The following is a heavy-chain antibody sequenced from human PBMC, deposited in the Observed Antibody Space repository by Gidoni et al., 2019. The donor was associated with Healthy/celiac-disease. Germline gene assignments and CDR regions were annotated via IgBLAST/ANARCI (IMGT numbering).Heavy chain of an antibody. CDR3: ARDLRTVAVAFDI. CDR1: VGTFSSYT. CDR2: IIPILGIA. Sequence: QVQLVQSGAEVKKPGSSVKVSCKASVGTFSSYTISWVRQAPGQGLEWMGRIIPILGIANYAQKFQGRVTITADKSTSTAYMELSSLRSEDTAVYYCARDLRTVAVAFDIWGQGTMVTVSS. D-gene: IGHD6-19*01. J-gene: IGHJ3*02. V-gene: IGHV1-69*08.